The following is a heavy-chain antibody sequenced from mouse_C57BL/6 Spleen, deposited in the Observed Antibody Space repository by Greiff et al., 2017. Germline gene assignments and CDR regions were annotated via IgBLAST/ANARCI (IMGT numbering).Heavy chain of an antibody. V-gene: IGHV1-81*01. CDR3: ARGDDPYYFDY. D-gene: IGHD2-3*01. CDR1: GYTFTSYG. Sequence: VQLKESGAELARPGASVKLSCKASGYTFTSYGISWVKQRTGQGLEWIGEIYPRSGNTYYNEKFKGKATLTADKSSSTAYMELRSLTSEDSAVYFCARGDDPYYFDYWGQGTTLTVSS. CDR2: IYPRSGNT. J-gene: IGHJ2*01.